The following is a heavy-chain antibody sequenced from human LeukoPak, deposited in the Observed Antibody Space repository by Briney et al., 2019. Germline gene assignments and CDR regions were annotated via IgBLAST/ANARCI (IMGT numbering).Heavy chain of an antibody. Sequence: ASVKVSCKTSGYTFTAYYLNWVRQAPGQGLEWMGWINPNSGDTDYAQKFQGRVTMTRDTSISTAYMELSRLRSDDTAVYYCARGGALSGGSWHFGYWGQGTLVTVSS. CDR2: INPNSGDT. D-gene: IGHD2-15*01. J-gene: IGHJ4*02. CDR3: ARGGALSGGSWHFGY. V-gene: IGHV1-2*02. CDR1: GYTFTAYY.